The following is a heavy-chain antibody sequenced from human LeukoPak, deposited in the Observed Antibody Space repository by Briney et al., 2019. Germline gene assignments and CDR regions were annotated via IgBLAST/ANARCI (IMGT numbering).Heavy chain of an antibody. CDR2: IRYDGSNK. V-gene: IGHV3-30*02. J-gene: IGHJ6*03. CDR3: AKDLIAARPGYYYYYMDV. Sequence: GGSLRLSCAASEFTFSSYGMHWVRQAPGKGLEWVAFIRYDGSNKYYADSVKGRFTISRDNSKNTLYLQMNSLRAEDTAVYYCAKDLIAARPGYYYYYMDVWGKGTTVTVSS. CDR1: EFTFSSYG. D-gene: IGHD6-6*01.